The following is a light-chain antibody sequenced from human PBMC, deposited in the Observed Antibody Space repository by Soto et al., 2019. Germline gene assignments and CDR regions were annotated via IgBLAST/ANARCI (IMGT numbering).Light chain of an antibody. Sequence: QPVLTQPPSVSGAPGQRVTISCTGSSSNIGAGYAVHWYQQLPGTAPKLLIYVNINRPSGVPDRFSGSKSGTSASLAITGLQAEDEADYYCQSYDSSLSVVFGGGTKLTVL. J-gene: IGLJ2*01. V-gene: IGLV1-40*01. CDR2: VNI. CDR1: SSNIGAGYA. CDR3: QSYDSSLSVV.